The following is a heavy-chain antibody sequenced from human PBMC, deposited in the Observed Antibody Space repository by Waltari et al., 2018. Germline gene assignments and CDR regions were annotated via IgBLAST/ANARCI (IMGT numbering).Heavy chain of an antibody. CDR2: MNPNSGNT. CDR1: GYTFTSYD. D-gene: IGHD2-2*01. J-gene: IGHJ6*03. V-gene: IGHV1-8*01. CDR3: ARTSDCSSTSCSDYYYYMDV. Sequence: QVQLVQSGAEVKKPGASVKVSCKASGYTFTSYDINWVRQATGQGLEWMGWMNPNSGNTGYAQKFQGRVTMTRNTSISTAYMELSSLRSEDTAVYYCARTSDCSSTSCSDYYYYMDVWGKGTTVTISS.